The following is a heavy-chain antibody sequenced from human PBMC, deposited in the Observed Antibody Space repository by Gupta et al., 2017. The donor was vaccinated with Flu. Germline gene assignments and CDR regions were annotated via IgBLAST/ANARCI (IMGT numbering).Heavy chain of an antibody. D-gene: IGHD6-19*01. CDR2: MNPNSGNT. V-gene: IGHV1-8*01. CDR3: ARGSGWYDYYYYGMDV. J-gene: IGHJ6*02. CDR1: GYTFTSYD. Sequence: QVQLVQSGAEVKKPGASVKVSCKASGYTFTSYDINWVRQATGQGLEWMGWMNPNSGNTGYAQKFQGRVTMTRNTSRSTAYMELSSLRSEDTAVYYCARGSGWYDYYYYGMDVWGQGTTVTVSS.